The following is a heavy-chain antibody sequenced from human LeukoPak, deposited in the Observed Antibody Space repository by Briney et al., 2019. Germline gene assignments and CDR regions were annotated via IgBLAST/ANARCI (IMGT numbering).Heavy chain of an antibody. CDR1: GFTFSSYA. D-gene: IGHD3-10*01. J-gene: IGHJ4*02. CDR2: ISGSGGST. V-gene: IGHV3-23*01. Sequence: GGSLRLSCAASGFTFSSYAMSWVRQAPGKGLEWVSAISGSGGSTYYADSVKGRFTISRDNSKNTLYLQMNSLRAGDTAVYYCARGTVTFGDLDYWGQGTLVTVSS. CDR3: ARGTVTFGDLDY.